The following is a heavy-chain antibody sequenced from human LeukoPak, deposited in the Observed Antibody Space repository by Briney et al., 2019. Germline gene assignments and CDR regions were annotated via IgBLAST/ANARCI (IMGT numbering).Heavy chain of an antibody. D-gene: IGHD6-19*01. CDR1: GFTFSTYA. CDR2: ISGGGGSS. V-gene: IGHV3-23*01. CDR3: AKRGISSGWYGD. Sequence: GGSLRLSCAASGFTFSTYALGWVRQAPGKGLEWVSSISGGGGSSYYADSVKDRFTISRDNSKNTLYLQMYNLRDEDTAIYYCAKRGISSGWYGDWGQGTLVTVSS. J-gene: IGHJ4*02.